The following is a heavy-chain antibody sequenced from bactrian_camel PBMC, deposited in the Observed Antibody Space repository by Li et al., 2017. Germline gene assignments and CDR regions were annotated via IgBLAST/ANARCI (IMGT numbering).Heavy chain of an antibody. V-gene: IGHV3S66*01. J-gene: IGHJ4*01. CDR2: IHSDGST. D-gene: IGHD1*01. CDR1: GFTFDESD. Sequence: DVQLVESGGGSVEAGESLRLSCTASGFTFDESDMGWFRQAPGKEREGVASIHSDGSTNYTDSVKGRFTISEDNAKKTLYLQMNSLKPEDTAMYYCAARNGYCSSGFWRGRGNRWGQGTQVTVS. CDR3: AARNGYCSSGFWRGRGNR.